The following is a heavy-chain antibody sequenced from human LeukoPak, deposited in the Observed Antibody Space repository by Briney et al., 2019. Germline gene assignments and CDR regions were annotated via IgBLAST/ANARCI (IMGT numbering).Heavy chain of an antibody. V-gene: IGHV4-34*01. CDR1: GGSFSGYY. CDR2: INHSGST. D-gene: IGHD2-15*01. CDR3: ARSGGTSARVNAFDI. Sequence: SETLSLTCAVYGGSFSGYYWSWIRQPPGKGLEWIGEINHSGSTNYNPSLKSRVTISVDTSKNQFSLKLSSVTAADTAVYYCARSGGTSARVNAFDIWGPGTMVTVSS. J-gene: IGHJ3*02.